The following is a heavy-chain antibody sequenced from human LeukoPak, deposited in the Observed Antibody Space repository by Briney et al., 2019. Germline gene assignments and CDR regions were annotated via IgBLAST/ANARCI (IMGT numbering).Heavy chain of an antibody. CDR3: AKRGSGSLFYFDY. J-gene: IGHJ4*02. V-gene: IGHV3-23*01. CDR1: GFTFRNCA. Sequence: TGGSLRLSCAASGFTFRNCAMSWVRQAPGKGLEWVSGISGTGYNTYYADSVKGRFTISRDNSKNTLYLQMNSLGAEDTAVYYCAKRGSGSLFYFDYWGQRTLVTVSS. CDR2: ISGTGYNT. D-gene: IGHD3-10*01.